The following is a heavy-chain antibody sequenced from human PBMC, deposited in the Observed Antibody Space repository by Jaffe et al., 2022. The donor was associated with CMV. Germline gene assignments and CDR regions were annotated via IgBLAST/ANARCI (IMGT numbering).Heavy chain of an antibody. V-gene: IGHV3-23*01. CDR2: ISGSGRA. CDR1: GFTLSSYV. D-gene: IGHD3-22*01. Sequence: EVQLLESGGGSAQPGGSLRLSCAASGFTLSSYVMTWVRQAPGKGLEWVSDISGSGRADYAASVKGRFIISRDNSQNMLFLEMNNLRADDAGTYFCAKGFYENSHDWFDSWGQGALVTVSS. J-gene: IGHJ5*01. CDR3: AKGFYENSHDWFDS.